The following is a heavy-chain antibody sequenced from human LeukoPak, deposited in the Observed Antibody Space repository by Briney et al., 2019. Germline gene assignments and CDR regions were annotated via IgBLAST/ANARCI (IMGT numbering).Heavy chain of an antibody. J-gene: IGHJ4*02. CDR3: ARARITMIRGVPFDY. V-gene: IGHV3-7*03. Sequence: GGSLRLSCAASGIIFSSYWMNWVRQAPGQGLEWVANIKQDGSEKYYVDSVKGRFTISRDNAKNSLYLQMNSLRAEDTAVYYCARARITMIRGVPFDYWGQGTLVTVSS. D-gene: IGHD3-10*01. CDR1: GIIFSSYW. CDR2: IKQDGSEK.